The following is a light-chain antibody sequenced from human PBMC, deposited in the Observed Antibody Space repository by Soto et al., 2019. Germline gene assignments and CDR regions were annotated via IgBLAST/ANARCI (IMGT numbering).Light chain of an antibody. V-gene: IGKV3-11*01. CDR2: GAS. CDR3: QQRRNWPLT. J-gene: IGKJ4*01. Sequence: EIVLTQSPATLSFSPGERATLSCRASQSVSSNLAWYQQKPGQAPRLLIYGASNRATGIPARFSGSESGTDFTLTISSLEPEDFAVYYCQQRRNWPLTFGGGTKVEIK. CDR1: QSVSSN.